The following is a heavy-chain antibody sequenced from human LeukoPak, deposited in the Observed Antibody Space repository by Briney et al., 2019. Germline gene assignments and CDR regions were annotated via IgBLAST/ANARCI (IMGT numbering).Heavy chain of an antibody. CDR2: IWYDGSNK. J-gene: IGHJ4*02. CDR3: VRDRWGLQYFDD. CDR1: GFTFRNHG. V-gene: IGHV3-33*01. Sequence: GGSLRLSCAASGFTFRNHGMHCVRQAPGKGLEWLAIIWYDGSNKYYADSVKGRFTISRDNSKNTLYLQMNSMRAEDTAVYYCVRDRWGLQYFDDWGQGTVVSVSS. D-gene: IGHD5-24*01.